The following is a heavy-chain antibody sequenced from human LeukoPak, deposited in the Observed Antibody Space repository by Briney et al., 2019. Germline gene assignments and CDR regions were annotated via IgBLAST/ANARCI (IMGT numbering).Heavy chain of an antibody. CDR2: IRSKANSYAT. Sequence: GGSLRLSCAASGFTFSGSAMHWVRQASGKGLEWVGRIRSKANSYATAYAASVKGRFTISRDDSKNTAYLQMNSLKTEDTAVYYSTSPPAFQTRSSYYYYYMDVWGKGTTVTVSS. J-gene: IGHJ6*03. D-gene: IGHD2/OR15-2a*01. CDR3: TSPPAFQTRSSYYYYYMDV. V-gene: IGHV3-73*01. CDR1: GFTFSGSA.